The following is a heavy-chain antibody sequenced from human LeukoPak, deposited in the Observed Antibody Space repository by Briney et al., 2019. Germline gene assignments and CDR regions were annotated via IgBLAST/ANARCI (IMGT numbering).Heavy chain of an antibody. J-gene: IGHJ4*02. Sequence: PGGSLRLSCVGSGFTSIAYALTWVRQAPGKGLEWVSRIINDGSSTTYADSVKGRFTISRDNAKDTLYLQMNSLRVEDTAVYYCARVADGDKYGGRDYWGQGALVIVSS. CDR1: GFTSIAYA. D-gene: IGHD5-24*01. V-gene: IGHV3-74*01. CDR2: IINDGSST. CDR3: ARVADGDKYGGRDY.